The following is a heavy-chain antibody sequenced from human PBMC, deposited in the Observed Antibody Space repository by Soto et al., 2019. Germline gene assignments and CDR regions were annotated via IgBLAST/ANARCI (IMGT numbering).Heavy chain of an antibody. D-gene: IGHD6-13*01. J-gene: IGHJ4*02. CDR3: ARASAGIAAAGTNFDY. V-gene: IGHV1-2*04. Sequence: QVQLVQSGAEVKKPGASVKVSCKASGYTFTGYYMHWVRQAPGQGLEWMGWINTNSGGTNYAQKFQGWVTMTRDTSISTAYMELSRLRSDDTAVYYCARASAGIAAAGTNFDYWGQGTLVTVSS. CDR1: GYTFTGYY. CDR2: INTNSGGT.